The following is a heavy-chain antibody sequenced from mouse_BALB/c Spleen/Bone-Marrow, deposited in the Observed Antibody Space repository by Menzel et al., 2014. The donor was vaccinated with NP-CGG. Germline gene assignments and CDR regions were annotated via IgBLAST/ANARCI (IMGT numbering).Heavy chain of an antibody. CDR3: ARGEPSCWYFGV. CDR2: IDPYNGAT. V-gene: IGHV1S135*01. J-gene: IGHJ1*01. D-gene: IGHD3-1*01. CDR1: GYAFTSYN. Sequence: EVKLMESGPELAKPGASVKVSCKASGYAFTSYNMYWVKQSHGKSLEWIGYIDPYNGATSYNQNFKGKATLTADKSSSTAYMHLNSLTSEDSAVYYCARGEPSCWYFGVWGAGTTVTVSS.